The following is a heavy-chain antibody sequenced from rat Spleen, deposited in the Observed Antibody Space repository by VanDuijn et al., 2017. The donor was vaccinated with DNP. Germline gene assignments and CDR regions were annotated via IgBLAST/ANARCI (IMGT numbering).Heavy chain of an antibody. D-gene: IGHD1-1*01. J-gene: IGHJ2*01. V-gene: IGHV5-17*01. CDR2: IIYDGSST. Sequence: EVQLVESGGGLVQPGNSLKLSCAASGFTFSDYAMAWVRQSPKKGLEWVATIIYDGSSTYYRDSVKGRFTISRDNGKSTLYLQVNSLKSEDTATYYCARHVEWHYFDHWGQGVMVTVSS. CDR3: ARHVEWHYFDH. CDR1: GFTFSDYA.